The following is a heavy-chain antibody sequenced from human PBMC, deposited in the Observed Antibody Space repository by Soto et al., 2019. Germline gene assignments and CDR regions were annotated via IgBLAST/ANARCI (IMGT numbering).Heavy chain of an antibody. Sequence: SGGSLRLSCAASGFTFSSYSMNWVRQAPGKGLEWVSYISSTSTTIYYADSVKGRFTISRDNAKHSLHLQMNSLRDEDTAVYYCASSAETSELPYWFDPWGQGTLVTVSS. D-gene: IGHD1-7*01. CDR3: ASSAETSELPYWFDP. CDR1: GFTFSSYS. J-gene: IGHJ5*02. V-gene: IGHV3-48*02. CDR2: ISSTSTTI.